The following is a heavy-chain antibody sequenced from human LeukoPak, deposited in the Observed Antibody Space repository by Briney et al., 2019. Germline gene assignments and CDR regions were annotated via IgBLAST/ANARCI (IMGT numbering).Heavy chain of an antibody. CDR3: ARGFDPRTYYYDSSGYYSGVNFDY. D-gene: IGHD3-22*01. CDR2: ISAYNGNT. V-gene: IGHV1-18*01. J-gene: IGHJ4*02. CDR1: GYTFTSYG. Sequence: ASVKVSCKASGYTFTSYGISWVRQAPGQGLEWMGWISAYNGNTNYAQKLQGRVTVTTDTSTSTAYMGLRSLRSDDTAVYYCARGFDPRTYYYDSSGYYSGVNFDYWGQGTLVTVSS.